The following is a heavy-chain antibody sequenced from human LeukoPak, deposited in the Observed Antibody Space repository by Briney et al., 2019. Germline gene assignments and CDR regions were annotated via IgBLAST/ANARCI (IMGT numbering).Heavy chain of an antibody. D-gene: IGHD3-16*01. V-gene: IGHV3-30*04. CDR1: GFTFSSYA. J-gene: IGHJ4*02. CDR2: ISYDGSNK. CDR3: ARDWMGAADY. Sequence: GGSLRLSCAASGFTFSSYAMHWVRQAPGKGLEWVAVISYDGSNKYYADSVKGRFTISRDNSKNTLYLQMNSLRAEDTAVYYCARDWMGAADYWGQGTLVTVSS.